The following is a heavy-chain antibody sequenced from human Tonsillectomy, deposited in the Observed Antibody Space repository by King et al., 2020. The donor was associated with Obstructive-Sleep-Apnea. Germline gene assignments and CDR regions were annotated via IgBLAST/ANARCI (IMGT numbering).Heavy chain of an antibody. CDR2: INHSGST. Sequence: VQLQQWGAGLLKSSETLSLTCAVYGGSFSGYYWNWIRQPPGKGLEWIGEINHSGSTNYNPSLKSRGTILVDTSKNQFSLKLSSATAADTAVYYCARGTVAIFHYWGQGTLVTVSS. CDR1: GGSFSGYY. CDR3: ARGTVAIFHY. D-gene: IGHD4-23*01. V-gene: IGHV4-34*01. J-gene: IGHJ4*02.